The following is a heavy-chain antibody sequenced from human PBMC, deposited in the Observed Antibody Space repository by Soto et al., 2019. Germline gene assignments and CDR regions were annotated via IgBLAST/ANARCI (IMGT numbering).Heavy chain of an antibody. V-gene: IGHV4-59*01. CDR2: IYYGGST. J-gene: IGHJ5*02. CDR1: GGSLSSYY. Sequence: QVQLQESGPGLVKPSETLSVTCTVSGGSLSSYYWSWIRQPPGKGLEWIGYIYYGGSTNNNPSLKSRVTISVATSKNQFSLKLSSVTAADTAVYYCARTPGLGWFDPWGQGTLVTVSS. D-gene: IGHD3-16*01. CDR3: ARTPGLGWFDP.